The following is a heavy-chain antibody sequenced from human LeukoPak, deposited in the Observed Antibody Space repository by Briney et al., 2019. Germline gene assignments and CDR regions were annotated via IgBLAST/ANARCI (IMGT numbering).Heavy chain of an antibody. CDR2: ISSDGSST. CDR3: ARDQRVTGRPDIDY. V-gene: IGHV3-74*03. CDR1: GFTFRNHW. Sequence: GGSLRLSCAASGFTFRNHWMHWVRQTPGKGRVWVSRISSDGSSTTYADSVKGRFTISRDNAKNTLYLQMNNLGAEDTAMYYCARDQRVTGRPDIDYWGQGTLVIVSS. D-gene: IGHD6-6*01. J-gene: IGHJ4*02.